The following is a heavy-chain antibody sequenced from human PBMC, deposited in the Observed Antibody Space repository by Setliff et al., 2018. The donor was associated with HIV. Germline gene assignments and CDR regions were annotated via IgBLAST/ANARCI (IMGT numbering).Heavy chain of an antibody. CDR1: GDTFTGHA. D-gene: IGHD6-13*01. Sequence: SVKVSCKISGDTFTGHAIVWVRQAPGQGLEWMGGIIPITGTIHYAQKFQGRVTITADESTSTAYMELSSLRSEDTAVYYCARDESSSWAPFDYWGQGTLVTVSS. CDR2: IIPITGTI. J-gene: IGHJ4*02. V-gene: IGHV1-69*13. CDR3: ARDESSSWAPFDY.